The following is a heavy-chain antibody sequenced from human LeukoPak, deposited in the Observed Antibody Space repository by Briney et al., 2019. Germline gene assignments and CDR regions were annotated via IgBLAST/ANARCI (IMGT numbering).Heavy chain of an antibody. CDR2: INHSGVT. CDR1: GGSFSGYY. D-gene: IGHD4-11*01. V-gene: IGHV4-34*01. Sequence: SETLSLTCAVYGGSFSGYYWSWIRQPPGKGLEWIGEINHSGVTNYNPSLKSRVTMSVDTSKNQFSLKLSSGTAADTAVYYCARLSNYPDYWGQGTLVTVSS. J-gene: IGHJ4*02. CDR3: ARLSNYPDY.